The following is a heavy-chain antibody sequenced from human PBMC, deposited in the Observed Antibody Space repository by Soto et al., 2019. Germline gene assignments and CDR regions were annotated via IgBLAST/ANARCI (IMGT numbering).Heavy chain of an antibody. Sequence: GGSLRLSCAASGFTFSSYSMNWVRQAPGKGLEWVSSISSSSSYIYYADSVKGRFTISRDNAKNSLYLQMNSLRAEDTAVYYCARELGRSSFAFDIWGQGTMVTVSS. V-gene: IGHV3-21*01. J-gene: IGHJ3*02. CDR2: ISSSSSYI. CDR3: ARELGRSSFAFDI. D-gene: IGHD6-6*01. CDR1: GFTFSSYS.